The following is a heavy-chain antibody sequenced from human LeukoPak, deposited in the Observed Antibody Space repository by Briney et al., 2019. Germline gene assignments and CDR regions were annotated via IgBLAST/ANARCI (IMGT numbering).Heavy chain of an antibody. CDR2: ISGSGGST. Sequence: PGGSLRLSCAASGFTFSSYAMSFLRRAPGQGLEWVSAISGSGGSTYYADSVEGRFTISRDNSKNTLYLHMSSLRAEDTAVYYCAKDRDHDQYYFDYWGQGTLVTVSS. V-gene: IGHV3-23*01. J-gene: IGHJ4*02. CDR1: GFTFSSYA. CDR3: AKDRDHDQYYFDY.